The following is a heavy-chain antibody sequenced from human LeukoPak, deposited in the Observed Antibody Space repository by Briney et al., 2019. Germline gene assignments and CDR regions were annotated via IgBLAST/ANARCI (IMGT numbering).Heavy chain of an antibody. D-gene: IGHD4-17*01. CDR1: GFTFNSHW. Sequence: PGGSLRLSCAASGFTFNSHWMTWVRQAPGKGLEWVAGIKQGGTEKYYADSVKGRFTVSRDNAKNSLFLQMNSLSADDTAVYFCARGPNYGARVDFLDSWGRGTKVTVSS. V-gene: IGHV3-7*01. CDR3: ARGPNYGARVDFLDS. J-gene: IGHJ4*02. CDR2: IKQGGTEK.